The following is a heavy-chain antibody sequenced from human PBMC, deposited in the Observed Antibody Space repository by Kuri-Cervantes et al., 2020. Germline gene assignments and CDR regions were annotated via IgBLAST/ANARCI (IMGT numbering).Heavy chain of an antibody. CDR3: AKDINSGSGTFAFDI. Sequence: GESLKISCAASGFTFTTYAMSWVRQAPGKGLEWVSAISFSGAHTFYADSVKGRFTISRDNSKDALSLQMNSLRAEDTAIYYCAKDINSGSGTFAFDIWGQGTMVTVSS. CDR2: ISFSGAHT. J-gene: IGHJ3*02. CDR1: GFTFTTYA. D-gene: IGHD3-10*01. V-gene: IGHV3-23*01.